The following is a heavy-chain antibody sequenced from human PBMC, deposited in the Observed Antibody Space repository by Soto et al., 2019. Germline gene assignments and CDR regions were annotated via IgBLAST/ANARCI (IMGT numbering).Heavy chain of an antibody. Sequence: QVQLVQSGAEVKKPGASVKVSCKASGYTFTSYYMHWVRQAPGQGLEWMGIINPSGGSTSYAQKFQGRVPMTRDTSTSTVYMELSSLRSEDTAVYYCASPTGSYYFQHWGQGTLVTVSS. D-gene: IGHD3-10*01. CDR3: ASPTGSYYFQH. J-gene: IGHJ1*01. V-gene: IGHV1-46*01. CDR1: GYTFTSYY. CDR2: INPSGGST.